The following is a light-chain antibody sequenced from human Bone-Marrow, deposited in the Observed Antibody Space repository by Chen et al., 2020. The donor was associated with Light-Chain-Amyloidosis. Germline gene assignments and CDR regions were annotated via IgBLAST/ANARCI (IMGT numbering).Light chain of an antibody. J-gene: IGLJ3*02. CDR3: SSYTSSSTWV. V-gene: IGLV2-14*01. CDR1: SSDVGGYNY. CDR2: DVS. Sequence: QSALTQPASVSGSPGQSITISCTGTSSDVGGYNYVSWYQQHPGKAPKLMIYDVSNRPSGVSNRVSGSESGNTASLTISGLQAEDEADYYCSSYTSSSTWVFGGGTKLTVL.